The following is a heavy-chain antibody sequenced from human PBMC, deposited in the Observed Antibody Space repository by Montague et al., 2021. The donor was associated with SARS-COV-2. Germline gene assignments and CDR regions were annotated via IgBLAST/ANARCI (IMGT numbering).Heavy chain of an antibody. D-gene: IGHD2-15*01. Sequence: SLRLSCSASGFRFSSYSMSWVRQAPGKGLEWVSAIGASGNDTYYADSVRGRFTSSRDNSKNTLYLQLNSLRVEDTAVYYCARQVVVTSYRYFDYWGQGTLVTVSS. CDR3: ARQVVVTSYRYFDY. CDR1: GFRFSSYS. V-gene: IGHV3-23*01. CDR2: IGASGNDT. J-gene: IGHJ4*02.